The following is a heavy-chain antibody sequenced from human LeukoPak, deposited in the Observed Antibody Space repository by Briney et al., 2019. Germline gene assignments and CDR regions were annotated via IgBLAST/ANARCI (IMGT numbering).Heavy chain of an antibody. CDR2: IKQDGSQK. V-gene: IGHV3-7*01. Sequence: PGGSLRLSCAASGFTFSSYWMSWVRQAPGKGLEWVANIKQDGSQKYYVDSVKGRFTISRDNSKNTLYLQMNSLRAEDTAVYYCAKDLGYCSSTSCYTLDPGVVDYWGQGTLVTVSS. D-gene: IGHD2-2*02. CDR1: GFTFSSYW. J-gene: IGHJ4*02. CDR3: AKDLGYCSSTSCYTLDPGVVDY.